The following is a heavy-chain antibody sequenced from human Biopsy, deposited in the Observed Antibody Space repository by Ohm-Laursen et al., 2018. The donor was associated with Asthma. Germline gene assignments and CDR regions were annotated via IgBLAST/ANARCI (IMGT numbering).Heavy chain of an antibody. CDR1: GFSLANCA. CDR3: AKSADYYDSTDYLDF. CDR2: ISWNSGNI. J-gene: IGHJ4*01. Sequence: SLTLSCTVSGFSLANCAMHLVRHVPGKGMAWVQSISWNSGNIDNADSVKGRFTISRDNAKNSLYLQMQSLRPEDTAFYYCAKSADYYDSTDYLDFWGRGTLVTVSS. V-gene: IGHV3-9*01. D-gene: IGHD3-22*01.